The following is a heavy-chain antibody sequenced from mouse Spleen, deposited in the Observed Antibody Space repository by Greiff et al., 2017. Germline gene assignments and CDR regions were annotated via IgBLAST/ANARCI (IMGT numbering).Heavy chain of an antibody. V-gene: IGHV5-17*01. CDR3: ARPIDRYDEGLAY. CDR2: ISSGSSTI. CDR1: GFTFSDYG. D-gene: IGHD2-14*01. Sequence: EVMLVESGGGLVKPGGSLKLSCAASGFTFSDYGMHWVRQAPEKGLEWVAYISSGSSTIYYADTVKGRFTISRDNAKNTLFLQMTSLRSEDTAMYYCARPIDRYDEGLAYWGQGTLVTVSA. J-gene: IGHJ3*01.